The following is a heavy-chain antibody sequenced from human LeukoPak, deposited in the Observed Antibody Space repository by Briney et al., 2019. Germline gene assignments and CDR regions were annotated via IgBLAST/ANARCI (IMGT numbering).Heavy chain of an antibody. J-gene: IGHJ4*02. Sequence: SGGSLRLSCAASGFTFSSYGMHWVRQAPGKGLEWVAFTRYDGSNKYYADSVKGRFTISRDNSKNTLYLQMNSLRPEDTAVYYCARGWAYSSSAFDYWGQGTLVTVSS. CDR3: ARGWAYSSSAFDY. V-gene: IGHV3-30*02. D-gene: IGHD6-6*01. CDR1: GFTFSSYG. CDR2: TRYDGSNK.